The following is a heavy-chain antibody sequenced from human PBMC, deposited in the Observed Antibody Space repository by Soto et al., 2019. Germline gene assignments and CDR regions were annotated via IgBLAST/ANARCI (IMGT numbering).Heavy chain of an antibody. Sequence: GASVKVSCKASGYTFTSYAMHWVRQAPGQRLEWMGWINAGNGNTKYSQKFQGRVTITRDTSASTAYMELSSLRSEDTAVYYCAREERRYYDSSGYYPLTVWGQGTLVTVSS. V-gene: IGHV1-3*01. D-gene: IGHD3-22*01. CDR1: GYTFTSYA. J-gene: IGHJ4*02. CDR2: INAGNGNT. CDR3: AREERRYYDSSGYYPLTV.